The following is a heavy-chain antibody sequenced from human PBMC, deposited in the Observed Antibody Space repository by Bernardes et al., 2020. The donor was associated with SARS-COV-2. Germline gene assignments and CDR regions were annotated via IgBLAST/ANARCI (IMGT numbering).Heavy chain of an antibody. CDR3: AREYSTSSRLNWFDP. CDR1: GESFSDYY. J-gene: IGHJ5*02. Sequence: SETLSLTFAVYGESFSDYYWTWIRQPPGKGLEWIGEIYHSGSTNYNPSLKSRVTISVDTSKNQFSLKLNSVTAADTAVYYCAREYSTSSRLNWFDPWGQGTLVTVSS. V-gene: IGHV4-34*01. CDR2: IYHSGST. D-gene: IGHD6-6*01.